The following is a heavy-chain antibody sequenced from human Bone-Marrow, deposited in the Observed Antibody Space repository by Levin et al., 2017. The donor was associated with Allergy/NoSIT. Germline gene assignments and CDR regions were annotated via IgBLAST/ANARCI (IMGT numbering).Heavy chain of an antibody. CDR1: GFTFSDYY. J-gene: IGHJ4*02. CDR2: ISSSSSYT. D-gene: IGHD3-10*01. CDR3: ARTSRRPRYGSGSYYLDY. V-gene: IGHV3-11*06. Sequence: GESLKISCAASGFTFSDYYMSWIRQAPGKGLEWVSYISSSSSYTNYADSVKGRFTISRDNAKNSLYLQMNSLRAEDTAVYYCARTSRRPRYGSGSYYLDYWGQGTLVTVSS.